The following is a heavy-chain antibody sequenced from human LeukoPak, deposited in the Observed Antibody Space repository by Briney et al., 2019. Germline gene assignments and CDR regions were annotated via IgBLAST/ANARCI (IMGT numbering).Heavy chain of an antibody. CDR2: IYYSGST. CDR3: ARGRITMPKRAFDI. D-gene: IGHD3-10*01. J-gene: IGHJ3*02. CDR1: GGSISSGGYY. Sequence: SETLSLTCTVSGGSISSGGYYRRWIRQHPGKGLEWIGYIYYSGSTYYNPSLKSRVTISVDTSKNQFSLKLSSVTAADTAVYYCARGRITMPKRAFDIWGQGTMVTVSS. V-gene: IGHV4-31*03.